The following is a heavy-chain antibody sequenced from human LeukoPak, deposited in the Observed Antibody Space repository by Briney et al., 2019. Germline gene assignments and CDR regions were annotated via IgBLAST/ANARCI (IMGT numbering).Heavy chain of an antibody. CDR3: AREGSSWYYAFDI. J-gene: IGHJ3*02. CDR2: IYHSGST. Sequence: SETLSLTCTVSGGSISTSSYYWGWIRQPPGKGLEWIGSIYHSGSTYYNPSLKSRVTISVDTSKNQFSLKLSSVTAADTAVYYCAREGSSWYYAFDIWGQGTMVTVSS. D-gene: IGHD6-13*01. V-gene: IGHV4-39*07. CDR1: GGSISTSSYY.